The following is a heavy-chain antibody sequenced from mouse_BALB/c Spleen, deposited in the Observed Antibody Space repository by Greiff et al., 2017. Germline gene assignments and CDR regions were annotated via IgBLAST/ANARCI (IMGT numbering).Heavy chain of an antibody. Sequence: VQLKESGGGLVQPGGSRKLSCAASGFTFSSFGMHWVRQAPEKGLEWVAYISSGSSTIYYADTVKGRFTISRDNPKNTLFLQMTSLRSEDTAMYYCARRDYWGQGTTLTVSS. J-gene: IGHJ2*01. CDR2: ISSGSSTI. V-gene: IGHV5-17*02. CDR1: GFTFSSFG. CDR3: ARRDY.